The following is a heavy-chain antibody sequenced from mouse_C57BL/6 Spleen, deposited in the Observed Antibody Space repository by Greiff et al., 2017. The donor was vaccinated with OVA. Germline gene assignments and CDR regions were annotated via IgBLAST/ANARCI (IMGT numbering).Heavy chain of an antibody. CDR2: IDPENGDT. CDR3: TFNCDNYFDY. Sequence: VQLKQSGAELVRPGASVKLSCTASGFNIKDDYMHWVKQRPEQGLEWIGWIDPENGDTEYASKFQGKATITADTSSNTAYLQLSSLTSEDTAVYYCTFNCDNYFDYWGQGTTLTVSS. CDR1: GFNIKDDY. V-gene: IGHV14-4*01. J-gene: IGHJ2*01. D-gene: IGHD4-1*02.